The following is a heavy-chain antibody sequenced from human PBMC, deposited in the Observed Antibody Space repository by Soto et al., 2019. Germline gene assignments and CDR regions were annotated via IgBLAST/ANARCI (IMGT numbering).Heavy chain of an antibody. V-gene: IGHV3-11*01. Sequence: PGWSMRLSCAASGFTFSDYYMSWIRKAPGKGLEWVSYISSSGSTIYYADSVKGRFTISRDNAKNSLYLQMNSLRAEDTAVYYCRCGWYWDGAFDIWGQGTMVTVSS. CDR3: RCGWYWDGAFDI. CDR1: GFTFSDYY. CDR2: ISSSGSTI. D-gene: IGHD6-19*01. J-gene: IGHJ3*02.